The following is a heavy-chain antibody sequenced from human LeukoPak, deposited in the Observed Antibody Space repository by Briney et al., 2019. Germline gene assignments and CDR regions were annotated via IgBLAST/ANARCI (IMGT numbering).Heavy chain of an antibody. CDR3: ARYSSGWYNQDY. CDR1: GFTFSFYE. V-gene: IGHV3-48*03. D-gene: IGHD6-19*01. CDR2: ISSSGTSI. J-gene: IGHJ4*02. Sequence: GGSLRLSCAASGFTFSFYEMNWVRQAPGEGLEWVSYISSSGTSIYYADSVKGRFTISRDNAKNSLYLQMNSLRAEDTAVYYCARYSSGWYNQDYWGQGTLVTVSS.